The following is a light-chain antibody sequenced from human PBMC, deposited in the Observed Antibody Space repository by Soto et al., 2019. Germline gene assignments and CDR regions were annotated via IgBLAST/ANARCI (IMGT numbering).Light chain of an antibody. V-gene: IGLV1-40*01. CDR2: GNS. CDR3: QSYDSSLSGYV. Sequence: QPVLTQPPSVSGAPGRRVTISCTGRSSNIGAGHDVHWYQQLPGTAPKLLIYGNSNRPSGVPDRFSGSKSGTSASLAITGLQAEDEADYYCQSYDSSLSGYVFGTGTKLTVL. J-gene: IGLJ1*01. CDR1: SSNIGAGHD.